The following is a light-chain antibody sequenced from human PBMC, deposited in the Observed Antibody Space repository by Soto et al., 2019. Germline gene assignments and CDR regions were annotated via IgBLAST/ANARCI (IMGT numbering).Light chain of an antibody. J-gene: IGKJ4*01. CDR2: DVS. V-gene: IGKV1-5*01. Sequence: DIQMTQSPSTLSASVGDRVTITCRASQSISSWLAWYQQKPGKAPQLLIYDVSNLESGVPSRFSGSGSVTEFPLHISTPHADGFATYYCHQYTPFSAFGGGTKVEIK. CDR3: HQYTPFSA. CDR1: QSISSW.